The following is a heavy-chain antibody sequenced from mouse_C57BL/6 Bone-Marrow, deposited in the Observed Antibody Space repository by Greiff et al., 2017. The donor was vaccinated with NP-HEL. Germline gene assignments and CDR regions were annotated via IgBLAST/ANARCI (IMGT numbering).Heavy chain of an antibody. V-gene: IGHV2-9*01. CDR2: IWGGGST. CDR3: AKSYYGYDRRYYFDY. Sequence: VKLMESGPGLVAPSQSLSITCTVSGFSLTSYGVDWVRQPPGKGLEWLGVIWGGGSTNYNSALMSRLSISKDNSKSQVFLKMNSLQTDDTAMYYCAKSYYGYDRRYYFDYWGQGTTLTVSS. J-gene: IGHJ2*01. CDR1: GFSLTSYG. D-gene: IGHD2-2*01.